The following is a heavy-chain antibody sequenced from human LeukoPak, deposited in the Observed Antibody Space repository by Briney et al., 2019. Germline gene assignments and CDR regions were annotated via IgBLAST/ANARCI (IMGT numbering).Heavy chain of an antibody. CDR3: TRDSVGAFDI. CDR1: GFTFGDNA. Sequence: PGGSLRLSCTASGFTFGDNAMSWFRQAPGKGLEWVGFIRSKAYGGTTEYAASVKGRFTISRDDSKSIAYLQMNSLKTEDTAVYYCTRDSVGAFDIWGQGTMVTVSS. D-gene: IGHD2-15*01. V-gene: IGHV3-49*03. J-gene: IGHJ3*02. CDR2: IRSKAYGGTT.